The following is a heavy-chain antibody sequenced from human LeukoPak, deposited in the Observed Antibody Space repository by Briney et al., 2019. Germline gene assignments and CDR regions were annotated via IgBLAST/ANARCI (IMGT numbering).Heavy chain of an antibody. J-gene: IGHJ4*02. Sequence: GESLKISCAASGFTFSSYAMSWVRQAPGKGLEWVSAISGSGGSTYYADSVKGRFTISRNNSKNTLYLQMNSLRAEDTAVYYWAKEEPDTAMVFDYWGQGTLVTVSS. CDR1: GFTFSSYA. D-gene: IGHD5-18*01. CDR2: ISGSGGST. CDR3: AKEEPDTAMVFDY. V-gene: IGHV3-23*01.